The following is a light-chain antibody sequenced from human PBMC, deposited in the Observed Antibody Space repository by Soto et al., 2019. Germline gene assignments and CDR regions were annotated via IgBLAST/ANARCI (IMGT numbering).Light chain of an antibody. J-gene: IGKJ1*01. CDR2: GAS. CDR3: QQYGSPPWT. V-gene: IGKV3-20*01. Sequence: EIVLTQSPGTLSLSPGERATLSCRASQSVSSSYLAWYQQKPGQAPRLLIYGASSRATGLPDRFSGSGSGTDFTLTISRLEPEDSAVYYCQQYGSPPWTFGQGTKVEIK. CDR1: QSVSSSY.